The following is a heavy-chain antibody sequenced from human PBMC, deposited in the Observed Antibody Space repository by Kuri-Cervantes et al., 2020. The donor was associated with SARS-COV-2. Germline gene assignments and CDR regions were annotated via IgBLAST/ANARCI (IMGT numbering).Heavy chain of an antibody. CDR2: IYHSGST. CDR1: GYSISSGYY. D-gene: IGHD6-19*01. CDR3: ARGDSSRGHYYYYYGMDV. J-gene: IGHJ6*02. V-gene: IGHV4-38-2*01. Sequence: SETLSLTCAVSGYSISSGYYWGWIRQPPGKGLEWIGSIYHSGSTYYNPSLKSRVTISVDTSKNQFSLKLSSVTAADTAVYYCARGDSSRGHYYYYYGMDVWGQGTTVTVSS.